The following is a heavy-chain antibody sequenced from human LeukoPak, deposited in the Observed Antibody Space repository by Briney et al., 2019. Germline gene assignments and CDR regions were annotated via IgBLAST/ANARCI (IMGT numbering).Heavy chain of an antibody. Sequence: SVKVSCKASGGTFSSYAISWVRQAPGQGLEWMGGIIPIFGTANYAQKFQGRVTITADESTSTAYMELSSLRSEDTAVYYCARVRRQYCTNGVCPYYFDYWGQGTLVTVSS. V-gene: IGHV1-69*13. D-gene: IGHD2-8*01. J-gene: IGHJ4*02. CDR1: GGTFSSYA. CDR3: ARVRRQYCTNGVCPYYFDY. CDR2: IIPIFGTA.